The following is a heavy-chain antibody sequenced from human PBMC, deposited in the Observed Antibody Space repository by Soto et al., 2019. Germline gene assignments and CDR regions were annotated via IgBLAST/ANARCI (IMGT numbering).Heavy chain of an antibody. CDR1: GLTLGSYS. V-gene: IGHV3-30-3*01. D-gene: IGHD3-3*01. Sequence: GGSMRLSCASSGLTLGSYSRHLVRQAPGKGLEWVAVISYDGSNEYYADSVKGRFTISRDNSKNTLYLQMNSLRAEDTAVYYCARVYYDFWSGQSYYFDYWGQGTLVTVLL. CDR2: ISYDGSNE. CDR3: ARVYYDFWSGQSYYFDY. J-gene: IGHJ4*02.